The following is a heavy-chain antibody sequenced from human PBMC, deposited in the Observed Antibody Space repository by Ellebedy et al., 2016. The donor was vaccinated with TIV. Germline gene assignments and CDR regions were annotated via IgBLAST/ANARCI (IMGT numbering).Heavy chain of an antibody. Sequence: MPSETLSLTCTVSGSSTGTSYWRLVPQHPGTGLTWIGYISYSGSTNYTPSLKSRVTISVDTSKNQFSLKLSSVTAADTAVYYCARDKRNYDFWSGYYYDAFDIWGQGTMVTVSS. CDR2: ISYSGST. V-gene: IGHV4-59*01. CDR1: GSSTGTSY. D-gene: IGHD3-3*01. J-gene: IGHJ3*02. CDR3: ARDKRNYDFWSGYYYDAFDI.